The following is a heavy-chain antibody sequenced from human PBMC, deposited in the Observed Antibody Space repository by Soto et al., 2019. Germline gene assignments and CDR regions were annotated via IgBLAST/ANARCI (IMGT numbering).Heavy chain of an antibody. V-gene: IGHV1-3*01. J-gene: IGHJ4*02. D-gene: IGHD2-2*01. CDR3: ARHVLLPAPMIDY. CDR1: GYTSTSYA. CDR2: INAGNGNT. Sequence: ASVKVSCKASGYTSTSYAMHWVRQAPGQRLEWMGWINAGNGNTKYSQKFQGRVTFTRDTSASTAYMELSSLSSEDTAIYYCARHVLLPAPMIDYWGQGALVTVSS.